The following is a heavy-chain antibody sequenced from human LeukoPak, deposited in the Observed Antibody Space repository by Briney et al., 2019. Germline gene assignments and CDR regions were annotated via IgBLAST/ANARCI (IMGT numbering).Heavy chain of an antibody. CDR2: IYHSGST. V-gene: IGHV4-38-2*01. CDR1: GYSISSGYY. J-gene: IGHJ4*02. Sequence: SETLSLTCAVSGYSISSGYYWDWMRQPPGKGLEWIGSIYHSGSTFYSPSLKSRVTISVDTSKKQFSLKRSSVTAADTAVYYCAKRLLLCSPYDYWGQGSLVTVSS. D-gene: IGHD3-10*02. CDR3: AKRLLLCSPYDY.